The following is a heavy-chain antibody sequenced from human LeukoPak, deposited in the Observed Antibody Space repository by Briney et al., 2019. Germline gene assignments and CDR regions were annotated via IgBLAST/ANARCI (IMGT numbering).Heavy chain of an antibody. J-gene: IGHJ4*02. Sequence: PSETLSLTCAVYGGSFSGYYWSWIRQPPGKGLEWIGSIYYSGSTYYNPSLKSRVTISVDTSKNQFSLKLSSVTAADTAVYYCARREVVPAAMTYDYWGQGTLVTVSS. CDR1: GGSFSGYY. CDR3: ARREVVPAAMTYDY. D-gene: IGHD2-2*01. V-gene: IGHV4-34*01. CDR2: IYYSGST.